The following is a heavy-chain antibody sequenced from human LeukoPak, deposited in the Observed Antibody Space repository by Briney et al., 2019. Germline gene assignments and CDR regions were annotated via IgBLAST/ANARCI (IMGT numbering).Heavy chain of an antibody. J-gene: IGHJ4*02. Sequence: GASVKVSCKTSGYTFTSYGISWVRQAPGQGLEWMGWISAYNGNTNYAQKLQGRVTMTTDTSTSTAYMELRSLRSDDTAVYYCARDQGDDGDYAADYWGQGTLVTVSS. CDR3: ARDQGDDGDYAADY. D-gene: IGHD4-17*01. CDR1: GYTFTSYG. V-gene: IGHV1-18*01. CDR2: ISAYNGNT.